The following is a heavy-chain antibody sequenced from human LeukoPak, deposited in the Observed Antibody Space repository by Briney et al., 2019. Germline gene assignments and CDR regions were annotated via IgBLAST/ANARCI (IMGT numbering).Heavy chain of an antibody. CDR1: GGSISSSSYY. CDR3: ARGVDIVATITSGPSFDY. CDR2: IYYSGST. J-gene: IGHJ4*02. D-gene: IGHD5-12*01. V-gene: IGHV4-39*01. Sequence: SETLSLTCTVSGGSISSSSYYWGWIRQPPGKGLEWIGSIYYSGSTYYNPSLKSRVTISVDTSKNQFSLKLSSVTAADTAVYYCARGVDIVATITSGPSFDYWGQGTLVTVSS.